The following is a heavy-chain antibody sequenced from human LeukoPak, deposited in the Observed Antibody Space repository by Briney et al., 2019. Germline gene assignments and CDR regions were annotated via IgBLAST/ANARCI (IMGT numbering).Heavy chain of an antibody. D-gene: IGHD6-13*01. CDR3: VKDLYKGDTASWYFFHY. V-gene: IGHV3-23*01. J-gene: IGHJ4*02. CDR1: GFAFSNQA. Sequence: PGGSLRLSCAASGFAFSNQAMGWVRQASGKGLEWVSAISANGGSTYYADSVKGRFTISRDTSKNTLYLQLSSLRAEDTAMYHCVKDLYKGDTASWYFFHYWGQGTLVTVSS. CDR2: ISANGGST.